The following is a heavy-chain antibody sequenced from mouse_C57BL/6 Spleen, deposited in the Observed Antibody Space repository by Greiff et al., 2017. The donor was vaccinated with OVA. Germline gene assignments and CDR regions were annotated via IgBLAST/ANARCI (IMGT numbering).Heavy chain of an antibody. J-gene: IGHJ3*01. CDR1: GYAFSSSW. Sequence: VQLQQSGPELVKPGASVKISCKASGYAFSSSWMNWVKQRPGKGLEWIGRIYPGDGDTNYNGKFKGKATLTADKSSSTAYMQLSSLTSEDSAVYCCARRYGYDAWFAYWGQGTLVTVSA. D-gene: IGHD2-2*01. CDR3: ARRYGYDAWFAY. V-gene: IGHV1-82*01. CDR2: IYPGDGDT.